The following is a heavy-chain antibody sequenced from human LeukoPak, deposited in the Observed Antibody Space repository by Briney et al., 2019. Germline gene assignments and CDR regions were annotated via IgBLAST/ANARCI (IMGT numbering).Heavy chain of an antibody. CDR1: GFTFSSYS. Sequence: GGSLRLSCAASGFTFSSYSMNWVRQAPGKGLEGVSSISSSSSYIYYADSVKGRFTISRDNAKNSLYLQMNSLRAEDTAVYYCARGGDSSGWSINWFDPWGQGTLVTVSS. V-gene: IGHV3-21*01. CDR2: ISSSSSYI. CDR3: ARGGDSSGWSINWFDP. D-gene: IGHD6-19*01. J-gene: IGHJ5*02.